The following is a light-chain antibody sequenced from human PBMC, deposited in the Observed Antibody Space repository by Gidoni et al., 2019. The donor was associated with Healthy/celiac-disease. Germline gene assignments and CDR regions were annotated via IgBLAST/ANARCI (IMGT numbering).Light chain of an antibody. J-gene: IGKJ2*01. Sequence: EIVMTQSLATLSLSPGERATLSCRDSQSVSSSYLSWYQQKPGQAPRRLIYGASTRATGIPARFSGSGSGTDFTLTISSLQPEVFAVLYCQQDYNLPQYTFGQGTKLEIK. CDR2: GAS. V-gene: IGKV3D-7*01. CDR3: QQDYNLPQYT. CDR1: QSVSSSY.